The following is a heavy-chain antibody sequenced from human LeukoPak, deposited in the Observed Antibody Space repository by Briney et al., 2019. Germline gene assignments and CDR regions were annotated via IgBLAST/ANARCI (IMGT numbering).Heavy chain of an antibody. V-gene: IGHV4-38-2*01. J-gene: IGHJ4*02. CDR1: GYSISSGYD. CDR2: IYHSGST. CDR3: ARHKSEYCYDSSGYPAD. Sequence: PSETLSLTCAVSGYSISSGYDWGWIRQPPGKGLEWIGSIYHSGSTYYNPSLKSRVTISVDTSKNQFSLKLSSVTAADAAVYYCARHKSEYCYDSSGYPADWGQGTLVTVSS. D-gene: IGHD3-22*01.